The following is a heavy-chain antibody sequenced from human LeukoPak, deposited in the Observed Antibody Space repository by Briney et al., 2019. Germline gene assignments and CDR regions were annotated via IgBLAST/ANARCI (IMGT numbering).Heavy chain of an antibody. CDR1: GYTFTAYY. CDR2: INPNSGDT. CDR3: ARDGGFDY. Sequence: ASVKVSCTASGYTFTAYYMHWVRQAPGQGLEWMGWINPNSGDTNYAQKFQGRVTMTRDTSISAAYMELNSLISNDTAVYYCARDGGFDYWGQGTLVTVSS. V-gene: IGHV1-2*02. D-gene: IGHD3-3*01. J-gene: IGHJ4*02.